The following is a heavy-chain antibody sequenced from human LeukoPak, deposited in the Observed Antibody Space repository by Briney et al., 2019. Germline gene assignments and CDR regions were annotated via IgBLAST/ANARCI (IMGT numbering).Heavy chain of an antibody. CDR1: GCTFNNAW. V-gene: IGHV3-48*01. J-gene: IGHJ5*02. D-gene: IGHD5-12*01. Sequence: GGSLRLSCVASGCTFNNAWMNWVRQPPGKGLEGVSYISSSGSTTYYADSVKGRFTISRDNSKNTLYLQMNSLRAEDTAVYYCAKPPGLRRLDPWGQGTLVTVSS. CDR2: ISSSGSTT. CDR3: AKPPGLRRLDP.